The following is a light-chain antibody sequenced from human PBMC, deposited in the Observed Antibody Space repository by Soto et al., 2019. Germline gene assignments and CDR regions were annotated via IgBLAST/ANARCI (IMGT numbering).Light chain of an antibody. Sequence: DILMTQSPLSLPVTPGEPSSISCRSSQSLLHLNGYNSLDWYLQKPGQSPQLLIYLGSNRASGVPDRFSGSGSGTDFTLEISRVETDDVGIYYCMQSTQLPPTFGQGTRLEIK. J-gene: IGKJ5*01. CDR3: MQSTQLPPT. CDR1: QSLLHLNGYNS. CDR2: LGS. V-gene: IGKV2-28*01.